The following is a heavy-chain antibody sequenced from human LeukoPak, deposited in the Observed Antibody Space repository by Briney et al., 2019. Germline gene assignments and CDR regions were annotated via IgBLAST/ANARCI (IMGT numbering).Heavy chain of an antibody. CDR3: ARGATPALYSSGWTFFDY. Sequence: SVKVSCTASGGTFSSYAISWVRQAPGQGLEWMGGIIPIFGTANYAQKFQGRVTITADESTSTAYMELSSLRSEDTAVYYCARGATPALYSSGWTFFDYWGQGTLVTVSS. V-gene: IGHV1-69*13. J-gene: IGHJ4*02. CDR2: IIPIFGTA. D-gene: IGHD6-19*01. CDR1: GGTFSSYA.